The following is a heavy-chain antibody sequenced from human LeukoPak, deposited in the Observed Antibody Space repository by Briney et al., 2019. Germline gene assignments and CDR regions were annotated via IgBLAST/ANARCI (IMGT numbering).Heavy chain of an antibody. V-gene: IGHV3-23*01. CDR3: AKAAAAPGFDF. D-gene: IGHD6-13*01. J-gene: IGHJ4*02. CDR2: VSGSGDRM. Sequence: GGSLRLSCAASGFTSSSYALNWVRQAPGKGLEWVATVSGSGDRMYHADSVKGRFTISRDNSKNTIYLQMNSLRAEDTALYYCAKAAAAPGFDFWGQGTLVTVSS. CDR1: GFTSSSYA.